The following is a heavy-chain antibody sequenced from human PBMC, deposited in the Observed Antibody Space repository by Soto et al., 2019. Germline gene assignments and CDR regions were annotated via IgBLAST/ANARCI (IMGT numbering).Heavy chain of an antibody. Sequence: GGSLRLSCAASGFTFSSYSMNWARQAPGKGLEWVSYISSSSSTIYYADSVKGRFTISRDNAKNSLYLQMKSLRAEDTAVYYCAKMGFRSSTGSYDYTMDVWGQGTTVTGSS. CDR1: GFTFSSYS. V-gene: IGHV3-48*01. D-gene: IGHD5-12*01. J-gene: IGHJ6*02. CDR2: ISSSSSTI. CDR3: AKMGFRSSTGSYDYTMDV.